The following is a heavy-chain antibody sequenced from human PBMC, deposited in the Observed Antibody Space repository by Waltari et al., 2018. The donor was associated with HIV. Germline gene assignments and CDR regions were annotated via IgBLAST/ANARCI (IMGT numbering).Heavy chain of an antibody. Sequence: HAPGQGLEWMGGIIPIFGTANYAQKFQGRVTITADESTSTAYMELSSLRSEDTVVYYCALGDYDDQPISYYGMDVWGQGTTVTVSS. CDR2: IIPIFGTA. CDR3: ALGDYDDQPISYYGMDV. D-gene: IGHD4-17*01. V-gene: IGHV1-69*01. J-gene: IGHJ6*02.